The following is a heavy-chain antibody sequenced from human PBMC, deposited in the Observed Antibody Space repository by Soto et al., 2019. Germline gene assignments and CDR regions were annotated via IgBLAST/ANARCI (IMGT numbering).Heavy chain of an antibody. CDR2: ISYDGSNK. J-gene: IGHJ6*02. V-gene: IGHV3-30*18. Sequence: LRLSCAASGFTFSSYGMHWVRQAPGKGLEWVAVISYDGSNKYYADSVKGRFTISRDNSKNTLYLQMNSLRAEDTAVYYCAKDFYDFWSGPYYYYGMDVWGQGTTVTVSS. CDR3: AKDFYDFWSGPYYYYGMDV. CDR1: GFTFSSYG. D-gene: IGHD3-3*01.